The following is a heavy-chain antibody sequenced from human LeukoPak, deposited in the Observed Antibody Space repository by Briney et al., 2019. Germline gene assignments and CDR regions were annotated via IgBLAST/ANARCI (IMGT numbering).Heavy chain of an antibody. Sequence: GGSLRLSCAASGFTFSSYSMNWVRQAPGKGLEWVSSISSSSSYIYYADSVKGRFTISRDNSKNTLYLQMNSLRAEDTAVYYCAKDLVLRSMVQGVVDYWGQGTLVTVSS. CDR1: GFTFSSYS. V-gene: IGHV3-21*01. J-gene: IGHJ4*02. CDR3: AKDLVLRSMVQGVVDY. D-gene: IGHD3-10*01. CDR2: ISSSSSYI.